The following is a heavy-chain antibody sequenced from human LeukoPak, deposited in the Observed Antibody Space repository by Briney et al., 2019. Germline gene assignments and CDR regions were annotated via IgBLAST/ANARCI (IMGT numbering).Heavy chain of an antibody. Sequence: GGSLRLSCAVSGITLSNYGMSWVRQAPGKGLEWVANIKQDGSEKYYVDSVKGRFTISRDNARNSLYLQMNSLRAEDTAVYYCAREAAAGPGDYWGQGTLVTVSS. CDR3: AREAAAGPGDY. J-gene: IGHJ4*02. D-gene: IGHD6-13*01. CDR1: GITLSNYG. V-gene: IGHV3-7*01. CDR2: IKQDGSEK.